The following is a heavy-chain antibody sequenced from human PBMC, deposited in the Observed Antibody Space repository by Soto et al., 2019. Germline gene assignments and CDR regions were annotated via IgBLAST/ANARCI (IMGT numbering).Heavy chain of an antibody. D-gene: IGHD3-10*01. CDR3: AKDITPDGVWDLDY. V-gene: IGHV3-23*01. J-gene: IGHJ4*02. CDR1: GFIFSTYT. Sequence: EVQLLESGGDLVQPGGSLRLSCAASGFIFSTYTMSWVRQTPGKGLEWVAGIYVSGYGTTFYADSVKGRFTISRDDSRNTLDLQMNSLRAEDSAIYYCAKDITPDGVWDLDYWGQGTLVTVSS. CDR2: IYVSGYGTT.